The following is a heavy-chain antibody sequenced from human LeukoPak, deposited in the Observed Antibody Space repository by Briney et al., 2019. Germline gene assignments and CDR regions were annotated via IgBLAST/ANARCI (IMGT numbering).Heavy chain of an antibody. CDR1: GFTFSGSA. CDR2: IRSKANSYAT. CDR3: TRPIVGATVFDI. Sequence: GGSLRLSCAASGFTFSGSAMHWVRQASGKGLEWVGRIRSKANSYATAYAAPVKGRFTISRDDSRNTAYLQMNSLKTGDTAVYYCTRPIVGATVFDIWGQGTMVTVSS. D-gene: IGHD1-26*01. J-gene: IGHJ3*02. V-gene: IGHV3-73*01.